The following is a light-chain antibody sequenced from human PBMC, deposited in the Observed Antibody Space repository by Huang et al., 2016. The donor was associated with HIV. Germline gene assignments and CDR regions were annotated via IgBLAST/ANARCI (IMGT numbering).Light chain of an antibody. V-gene: IGKV3-11*01. CDR3: QQRSDWPPT. Sequence: VLAQSPVTLSLSPGERATLACRASQSVSVYLAWYNQKAGHPPRLLIYNASSRATGIPARFSGSGSGTDFTLTISSLEPEDFAVYYCQQRSDWPPTFGRGTKVEIK. CDR1: QSVSVY. CDR2: NAS. J-gene: IGKJ1*01.